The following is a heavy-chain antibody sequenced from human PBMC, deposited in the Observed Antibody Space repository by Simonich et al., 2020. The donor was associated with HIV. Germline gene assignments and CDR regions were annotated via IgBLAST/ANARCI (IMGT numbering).Heavy chain of an antibody. CDR1: GGSFSGYY. CDR3: ASVRFELGSSDFDY. Sequence: VQLQQWGAGLLKPSETLSLTCAVYGGSFSGYYWSWIRQPPGKGLEWSGEINHGVSAKYNPALMSRVTLSVDTSKNHVSLKLSSVTAADTAVYYWASVRFELGSSDFDYWGQGTLGTVSS. V-gene: IGHV4-34*01. J-gene: IGHJ4*02. D-gene: IGHD7-27*01. CDR2: INHGVSA.